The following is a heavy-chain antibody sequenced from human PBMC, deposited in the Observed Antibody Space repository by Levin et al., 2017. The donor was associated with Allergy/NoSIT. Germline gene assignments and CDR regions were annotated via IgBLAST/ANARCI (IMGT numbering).Heavy chain of an antibody. CDR2: IYHSGST. J-gene: IGHJ3*02. Sequence: SCAVSDGSISSPNWWSWVRQPPGKGLEWIGEIYHSGSTVYNPSHKSRVTISVDKSKNQFSLKLSSVTAADTAVYYCASGPVAGTKGAFDIWGQGTMVTVSS. CDR3: ASGPVAGTKGAFDI. V-gene: IGHV4-4*02. D-gene: IGHD6-19*01. CDR1: DGSISSPNW.